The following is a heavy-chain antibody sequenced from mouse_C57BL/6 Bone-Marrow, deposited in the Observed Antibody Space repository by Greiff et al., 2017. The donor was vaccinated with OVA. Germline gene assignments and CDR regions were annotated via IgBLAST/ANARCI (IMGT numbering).Heavy chain of an antibody. CDR2: IDPSDSYT. CDR3: ARDSSGYTWFAY. V-gene: IGHV1-69*01. D-gene: IGHD3-2*02. Sequence: QVHVKQPGAELVMPGASVKLSCKASGYTFTSYWMHWVKQRPGQGLEWIGEIDPSDSYTNYNQKFKGKSTLTVDKSSSTAYMQLSSLTSEDSAVYYCARDSSGYTWFAYWGQGTTLTVSS. J-gene: IGHJ2*01. CDR1: GYTFTSYW.